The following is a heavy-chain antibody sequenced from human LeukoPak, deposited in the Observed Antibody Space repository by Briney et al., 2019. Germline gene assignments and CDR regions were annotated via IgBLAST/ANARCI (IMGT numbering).Heavy chain of an antibody. CDR3: ARDVWILTGYYWFDP. D-gene: IGHD3-9*01. V-gene: IGHV4-59*12. Sequence: SETLSLTCTVSGGSINSYYWSWIRQPPGKGLEWIAYIYDSGTTNYNPSLKSRVTMSVDTSKNQFSLKLSSVTAADTAVYYCARDVWILTGYYWFDPWGQGTLVTVSS. J-gene: IGHJ5*02. CDR2: IYDSGTT. CDR1: GGSINSYY.